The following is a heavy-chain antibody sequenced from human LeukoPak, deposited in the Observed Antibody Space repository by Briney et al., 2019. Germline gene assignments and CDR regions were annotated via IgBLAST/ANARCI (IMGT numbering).Heavy chain of an antibody. CDR3: ARGSVAGTREFDY. Sequence: ASVKVSCKASGFTFTNYGIGWMRQAPGQGLEWMGWITAYNANTNSAQNIQGRVTMTTDTSTNTAYMELRSLTSDDTAVYYCARGSVAGTREFDYWGQGTLVTVSS. CDR2: ITAYNANT. J-gene: IGHJ4*02. V-gene: IGHV1-18*01. CDR1: GFTFTNYG. D-gene: IGHD6-19*01.